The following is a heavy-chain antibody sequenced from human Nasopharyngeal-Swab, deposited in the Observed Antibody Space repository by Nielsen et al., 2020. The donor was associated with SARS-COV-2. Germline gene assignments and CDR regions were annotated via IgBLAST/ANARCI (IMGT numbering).Heavy chain of an antibody. CDR2: IQTDGTEQ. CDR3: AGENHGVFDN. CDR1: GFTFSPFW. Sequence: GGSLRLSCAASGFTFSPFWMTWVRQAPGKGLEWVATIQTDGTEQYSVDSVKGRFTISRDNGKNSLYLQMNSLRVEDTAVYYCAGENHGVFDNWGQGTLVTVSS. V-gene: IGHV3-7*01. J-gene: IGHJ4*02.